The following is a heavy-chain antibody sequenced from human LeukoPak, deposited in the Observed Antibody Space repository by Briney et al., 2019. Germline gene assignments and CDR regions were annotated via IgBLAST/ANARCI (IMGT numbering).Heavy chain of an antibody. V-gene: IGHV3-72*01. CDR3: AREVGATIDFYYYYYYMDV. Sequence: PGGSLRLSXAASGFTFSDHYMGWVRQAPGKGLEGVGRIRNKANSYTTEYAASVKGRFTISRDDSKNSLYLQMNSLKTEDTAVFYCAREVGATIDFYYYYYYMDVWGKGTTVTVSS. CDR1: GFTFSDHY. CDR2: IRNKANSYTT. D-gene: IGHD1-26*01. J-gene: IGHJ6*03.